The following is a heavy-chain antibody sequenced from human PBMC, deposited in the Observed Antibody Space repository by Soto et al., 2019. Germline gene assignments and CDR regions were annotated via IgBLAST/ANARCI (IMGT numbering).Heavy chain of an antibody. D-gene: IGHD3-3*01. V-gene: IGHV3-23*01. CDR1: GFTFGSYA. Sequence: GGSLRLSCAASGFTFGSYAMSWVRQAPGKGLEWVSAISGSGGSTYYADSVKGRFTISRDNSKNTLYLQMNSLRAEDTAVYYCAKGSYYDFWSGYYPPAGDYYYGMDVWGQGTTVTVSS. CDR2: ISGSGGST. CDR3: AKGSYYDFWSGYYPPAGDYYYGMDV. J-gene: IGHJ6*02.